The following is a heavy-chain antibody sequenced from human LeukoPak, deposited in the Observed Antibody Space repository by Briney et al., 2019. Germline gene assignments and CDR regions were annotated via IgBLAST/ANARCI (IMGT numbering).Heavy chain of an antibody. CDR3: ARDQSGSYLN. D-gene: IGHD3-10*01. Sequence: GASVKVSCKASGYTFISSHIHWVRQAPGQGLEWMGVINPNGGGTVYAQEFQGRFTMTGDTSTSTVYMELSSLRSEDTAMYYCARDQSGSYLNWGQGTLVTVSS. CDR1: GYTFISSH. V-gene: IGHV1-46*01. J-gene: IGHJ1*01. CDR2: INPNGGGT.